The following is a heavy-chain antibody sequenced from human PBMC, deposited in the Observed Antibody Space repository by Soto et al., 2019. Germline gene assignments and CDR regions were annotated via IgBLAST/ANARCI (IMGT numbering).Heavy chain of an antibody. V-gene: IGHV1-46*01. CDR1: GYSFTNYY. CDR2: IHPNVGGA. CDR3: AREIAVAGKTSDVFDI. J-gene: IGHJ3*02. D-gene: IGHD6-19*01. Sequence: ASVKVSCKASGYSFTNYYMHWVRQAPGQGLEYMGVIHPNVGGASYAQKFQGRVTITTDTSTSIVYMELSSLRSEDTAVYYCAREIAVAGKTSDVFDIWGQGTMVTVSS.